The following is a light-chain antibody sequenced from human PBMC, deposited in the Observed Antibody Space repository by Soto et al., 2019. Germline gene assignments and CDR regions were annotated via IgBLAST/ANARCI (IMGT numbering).Light chain of an antibody. V-gene: IGLV2-14*01. CDR1: SSDVGGYNY. J-gene: IGLJ1*01. CDR3: SSYTSISTYV. Sequence: QSVLTQPASVSGSPGQSITISCTGTSSDVGGYNYVSWYQHHPGKAPRLMIYEVSNRPSGVSDRFSGSKSGNTASLTISGLLAEDEADYYCSSYTSISTYVFGTGTKV. CDR2: EVS.